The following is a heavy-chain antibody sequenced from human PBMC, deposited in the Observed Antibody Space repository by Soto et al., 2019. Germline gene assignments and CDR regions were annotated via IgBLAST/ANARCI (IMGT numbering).Heavy chain of an antibody. D-gene: IGHD3-10*01. V-gene: IGHV3-64D*08. CDR1: GFPFGTYA. CDR2: ISSNGGST. CDR3: VKDRYYASGSYWGPGYYGMDV. Sequence: GGSLRLSCSASGFPFGTYAMHWVRQAPGKGLKYVSAISSNGGSTYYAASVKGRFAISRDNSKNTLYLQMSSLRAEDTALYYCVKDRYYASGSYWGPGYYGMDVWGQGTTVTVSS. J-gene: IGHJ6*02.